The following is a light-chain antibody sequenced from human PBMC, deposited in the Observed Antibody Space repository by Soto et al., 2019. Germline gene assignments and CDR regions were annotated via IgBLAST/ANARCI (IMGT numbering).Light chain of an antibody. Sequence: QSALTQPPSASGSPGQSVTISCTGTSSDVGGYKYVSWYQQHPGKVPILMIYEVNKRPSGVPDRFSGSKSGNTASLTVSGLQAEDEADYYCSSYAGSNNFVVFGGGTKVTVL. CDR3: SSYAGSNNFVV. CDR2: EVN. J-gene: IGLJ2*01. CDR1: SSDVGGYKY. V-gene: IGLV2-8*01.